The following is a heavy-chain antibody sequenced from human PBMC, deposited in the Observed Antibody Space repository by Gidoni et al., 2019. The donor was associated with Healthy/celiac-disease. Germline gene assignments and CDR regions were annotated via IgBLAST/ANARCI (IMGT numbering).Heavy chain of an antibody. CDR3: AREGLDYDYIWGSDRYDYFDY. CDR1: GFTFSSYA. J-gene: IGHJ4*02. V-gene: IGHV3-30-3*01. CDR2: ISYDGSNK. D-gene: IGHD3-16*02. Sequence: QVQLVESGGGVVEPGRSLRLSCAASGFTFSSYALTWVRQAPGKGLEWVAVISYDGSNKYYAESVKGRFTISRDNSKNTLYLQMNSLRAEDTAVYYCAREGLDYDYIWGSDRYDYFDYWGQGTLVTVSS.